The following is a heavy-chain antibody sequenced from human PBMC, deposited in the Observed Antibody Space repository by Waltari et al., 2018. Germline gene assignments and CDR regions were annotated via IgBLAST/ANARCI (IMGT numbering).Heavy chain of an antibody. CDR1: GGSISSYY. CDR3: ARVPGFGELSRADAFDI. CDR2: IYYSGST. D-gene: IGHD3-10*01. Sequence: QVQLQESGPGLVKPSETLSLTCTVSGGSISSYYWSWIRQPPGKGLEWIGYIYYSGSTNYNPSLKSRVTISVDTSKNQFSLKLSSVTAADTAVYYCARVPGFGELSRADAFDIWGQGTMVTVSS. J-gene: IGHJ3*02. V-gene: IGHV4-59*01.